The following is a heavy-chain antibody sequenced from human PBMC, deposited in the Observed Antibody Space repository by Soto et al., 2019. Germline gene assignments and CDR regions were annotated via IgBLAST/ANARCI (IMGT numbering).Heavy chain of an antibody. CDR1: GGSIRSGGYY. D-gene: IGHD3-10*01. V-gene: IGHV4-31*03. CDR2: IYYIGST. J-gene: IGHJ3*02. CDR3: ARFYMVRGVMGAFDI. Sequence: PSETLSLTCTVSGGSIRSGGYYWTWIRQHPGKGLEWIGYIYYIGSTYYNPSLKSRVSISVDTSKNQFSLKLSSVTAADTAVYYCARFYMVRGVMGAFDIWGQGTMVT.